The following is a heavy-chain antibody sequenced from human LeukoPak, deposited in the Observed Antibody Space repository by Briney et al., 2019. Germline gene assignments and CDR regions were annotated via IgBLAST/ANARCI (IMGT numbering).Heavy chain of an antibody. CDR1: GFTFSNYS. J-gene: IGHJ4*02. D-gene: IGHD1-26*01. Sequence: GGSLRLSCAASGFTFSNYSMNWVRQAPGKGLEWVSSISSSSSYIYYADSVKGRFTISRDNAKNSLYLQMNSLRAEDTAVYYCARETELGPVGGTGFGYWGQGTLVTVSS. V-gene: IGHV3-21*01. CDR2: ISSSSSYI. CDR3: ARETELGPVGGTGFGY.